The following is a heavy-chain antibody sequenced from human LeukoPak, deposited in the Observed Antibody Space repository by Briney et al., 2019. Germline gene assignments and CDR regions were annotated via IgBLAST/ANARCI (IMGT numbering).Heavy chain of an antibody. J-gene: IGHJ6*03. CDR1: GFTLSSYE. V-gene: IGHV3-48*03. CDR2: ISSSGNTI. Sequence: GGSLRLSCAASGFTLSSYEMNWVRQAPGKGLEWVSYISSSGNTIYYADSVKGRFTISRDNSKNTLYLQMNSLRAEDTAIYYCAKNGDRGAYCSGGTCYPYYYYYMDVWGKGTTVTISS. D-gene: IGHD2-15*01. CDR3: AKNGDRGAYCSGGTCYPYYYYYMDV.